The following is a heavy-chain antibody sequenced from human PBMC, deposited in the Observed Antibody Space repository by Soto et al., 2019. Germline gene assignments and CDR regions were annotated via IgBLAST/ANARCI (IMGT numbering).Heavy chain of an antibody. CDR3: AKGSSSSSSGMDV. CDR1: GFTFSSYS. CDR2: ISSSSSYI. V-gene: IGHV3-21*01. J-gene: IGHJ6*02. D-gene: IGHD6-6*01. Sequence: EVQLLESGGGLVQPGGSLRLSCAASGFTFSSYSMNWVRQAPGKGLEWVSSISSSSSYIYYADSVKGRFTISRDNAKNSLYLQMNSLRAEDTAVYYCAKGSSSSSSGMDVWGQGTTVTVSS.